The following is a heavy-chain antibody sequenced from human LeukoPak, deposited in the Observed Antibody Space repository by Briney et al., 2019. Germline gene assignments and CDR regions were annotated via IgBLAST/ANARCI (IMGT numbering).Heavy chain of an antibody. CDR2: ISSSGSTI. CDR3: ARDSTIFGVVIIPQYYYYGMDV. Sequence: GGSLRLSCAASGFTFSSYEMNWVRQAPGKGLEWVSYISSSGSTIYYADSVEGRFTISRDNAKNSLYLQMNSLRAEDTAVYYCARDSTIFGVVIIPQYYYYGMDVWGQGTTVTVSS. D-gene: IGHD3-3*01. J-gene: IGHJ6*02. CDR1: GFTFSSYE. V-gene: IGHV3-48*03.